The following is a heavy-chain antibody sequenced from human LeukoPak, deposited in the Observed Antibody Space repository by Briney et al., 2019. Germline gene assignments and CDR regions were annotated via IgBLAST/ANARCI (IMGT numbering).Heavy chain of an antibody. J-gene: IGHJ4*02. V-gene: IGHV4-39*07. D-gene: IGHD2-15*01. CDR3: ARETSGGSRSYRGLLDY. CDR2: IYYSGST. Sequence: PGGSLRLSCAASGFTFSSYSMNWVRQPPGKGLEWIGSIYYSGSTYYNPSLKSRVTISVDTSKNQFSLKLSSVTAADTAVYYCARETSGGSRSYRGLLDYWGQGTLVTVSS. CDR1: GFTFSSYS.